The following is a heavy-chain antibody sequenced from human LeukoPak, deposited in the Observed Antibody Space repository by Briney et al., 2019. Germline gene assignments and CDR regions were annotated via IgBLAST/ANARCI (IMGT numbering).Heavy chain of an antibody. V-gene: IGHV3-23*01. CDR2: ISGSGRTT. CDR1: GFAFSISA. D-gene: IGHD4-17*01. J-gene: IGHJ6*02. CDR3: AKDKDPGDDLAARYDYYYFYGVDV. Sequence: GGSLRLSCAASGFAFSISAINWVRQAPGKGLEWISCISGSGRTTYYADSVRGRFTISRDNSRNTVFLQLNNLGAEDTAVYYCAKDKDPGDDLAARYDYYYFYGVDVWGQGTTVTVSS.